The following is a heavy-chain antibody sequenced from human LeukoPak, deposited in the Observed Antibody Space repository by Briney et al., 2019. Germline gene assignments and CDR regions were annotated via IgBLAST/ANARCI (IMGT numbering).Heavy chain of an antibody. Sequence: ASVKVSCKASGYTFTGYYMHWVRQAPGQGLEWMGRINPNSGGTNYAQEFQSRVTMTRDTSISTAYMELSRLRSDDTAVYYCARMFVKTDDNYYYYMDVWGKGTTVTVSS. J-gene: IGHJ6*03. D-gene: IGHD3-10*02. CDR2: INPNSGGT. V-gene: IGHV1-2*06. CDR1: GYTFTGYY. CDR3: ARMFVKTDDNYYYYMDV.